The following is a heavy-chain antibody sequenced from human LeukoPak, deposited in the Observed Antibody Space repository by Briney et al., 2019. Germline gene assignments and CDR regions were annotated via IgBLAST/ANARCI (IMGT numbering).Heavy chain of an antibody. D-gene: IGHD3-22*01. V-gene: IGHV1-2*02. CDR3: AAGRYDSSGYYGGGY. CDR1: GYTFTGYY. Sequence: ASVKVSCKASGYTFTGYYMHWVRQAPGQGLELMGWINPYSGGTNYAQKFQGRVTMTSDTSISTAYMQLSRLRTDDTAVYYCAAGRYDSSGYYGGGYWGQGTLVTVSS. CDR2: INPYSGGT. J-gene: IGHJ4*02.